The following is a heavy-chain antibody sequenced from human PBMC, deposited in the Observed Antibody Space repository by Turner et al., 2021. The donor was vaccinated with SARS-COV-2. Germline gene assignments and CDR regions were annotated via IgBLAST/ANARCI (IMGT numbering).Heavy chain of an antibody. CDR1: GFTFSTTW. Sequence: EVQLVVSGGGLVEPGGSHRVSCAASGFTFSTTWMTWVRQAPGKGLEWVGRIKSKIDGGTVDYAAPVKGRFTISRDDSEDTLYMQMNSLKTEDTAVYYCATANKFYDYMDVWGEGATVTVSS. J-gene: IGHJ6*03. CDR2: IKSKIDGGTV. V-gene: IGHV3-15*01. CDR3: ATANKFYDYMDV.